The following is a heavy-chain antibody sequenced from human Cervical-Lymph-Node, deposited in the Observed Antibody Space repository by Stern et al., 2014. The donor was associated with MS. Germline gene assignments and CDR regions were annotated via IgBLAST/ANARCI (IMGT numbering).Heavy chain of an antibody. CDR3: ARGHTSFDY. CDR1: GYTFSTYA. J-gene: IGHJ4*02. Sequence: QVQLVQSGAEVKKPGASVKVSCKASGYTFSTYAISWVRQAPGQGLEWMGWISPNNGNTNYAWTLQGRGAITTDTSTSTAYLDLRSLRSDDTAVYYCARGHTSFDYWGQGTLVTVSS. CDR2: ISPNNGNT. V-gene: IGHV1-18*04.